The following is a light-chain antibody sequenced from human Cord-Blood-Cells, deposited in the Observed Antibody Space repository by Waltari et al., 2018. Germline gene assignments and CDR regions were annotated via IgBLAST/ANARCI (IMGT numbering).Light chain of an antibody. J-gene: IGLJ1*01. V-gene: IGLV2-11*01. Sequence: QSALTQPRSVSGSPGQSVTISCTGTSSDVGGYNYVSWYQQHPGKAPKLMIYDVSKRPSGVPDRFSGSKSRNTASLTISGLQAEDEADYYCCSYAGSYTFDVFGTGTKVTVL. CDR3: CSYAGSYTFDV. CDR1: SSDVGGYNY. CDR2: DVS.